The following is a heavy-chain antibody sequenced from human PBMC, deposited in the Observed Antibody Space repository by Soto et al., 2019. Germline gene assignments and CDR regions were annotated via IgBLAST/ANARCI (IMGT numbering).Heavy chain of an antibody. CDR3: AKFWKYGLSGMDL. CDR2: ISGSGGTT. D-gene: IGHD3-3*01. J-gene: IGHJ6*02. Sequence: EVQLLESGGGLGQPGGSLRLSCAAAGFTFTHYAMSWVRQAPGKGLEWVSAISGSGGTTYYADSVKGRFTISRDNSKNTLSLQMNTLRGEDTAVYYCAKFWKYGLSGMDLWGQGTTVTVSS. V-gene: IGHV3-23*01. CDR1: GFTFTHYA.